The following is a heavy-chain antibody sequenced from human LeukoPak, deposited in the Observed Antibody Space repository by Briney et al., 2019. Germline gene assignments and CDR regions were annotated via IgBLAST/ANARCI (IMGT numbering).Heavy chain of an antibody. J-gene: IGHJ6*04. CDR1: GFTFSSYA. Sequence: GGSLRLSCAASGFTFSSYAMSWVRQAPGKGLEWVSAISGSGGSTYYADSVKGRFTISRDNSKNTLYLQMNSLRAEDTAVYYCAKDRGGSGWPRFNYYYGMDVWGKGTTVTVSS. V-gene: IGHV3-23*01. CDR2: ISGSGGST. CDR3: AKDRGGSGWPRFNYYYGMDV. D-gene: IGHD6-19*01.